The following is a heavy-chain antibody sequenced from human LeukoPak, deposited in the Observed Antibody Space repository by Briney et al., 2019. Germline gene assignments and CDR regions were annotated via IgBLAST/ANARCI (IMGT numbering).Heavy chain of an antibody. J-gene: IGHJ6*03. CDR3: AKDQKYYDFWSGPIYYYMDV. CDR1: GFTFSSYG. D-gene: IGHD3-3*01. Sequence: GGSLRLSCAASGFTFSSYGMHWVRQAPGKGLEWVAVISYDGSNKYYADSVKGRFTISRDNSKNTLYLQMNSLRAEDTAVYYCAKDQKYYDFWSGPIYYYMDVWGKGTTVTVSS. CDR2: ISYDGSNK. V-gene: IGHV3-30*18.